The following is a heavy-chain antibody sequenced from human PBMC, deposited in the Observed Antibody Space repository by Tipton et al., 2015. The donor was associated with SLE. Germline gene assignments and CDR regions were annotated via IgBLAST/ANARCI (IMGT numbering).Heavy chain of an antibody. Sequence: TLSLTCTVSGASISSGGYYWSWIRQHPGKGLEWIGYIYYSGSTYYNPSLKSRITTSVDTSKKHFSLRLSSVTAADTAVYYCARGYSNYSYYYYYYMDVWGKGTTVTVSS. CDR2: IYYSGST. CDR3: ARGYSNYSYYYYYYMDV. J-gene: IGHJ6*03. CDR1: GASISSGGYY. D-gene: IGHD4-11*01. V-gene: IGHV4-31*03.